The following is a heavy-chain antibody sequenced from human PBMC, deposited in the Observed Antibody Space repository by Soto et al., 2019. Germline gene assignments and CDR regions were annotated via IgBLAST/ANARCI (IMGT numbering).Heavy chain of an antibody. CDR2: TNAGNGNT. CDR1: GYTFTSYA. J-gene: IGHJ6*02. CDR3: ARDPSYYGMDV. Sequence: ASAKVSCKASGYTFTSYAMHCVRQAPGQRLGWMGWTNAGNGNTKYSQKFQGRVTITRDTSASTAYMELSSLRSEDTAVYYCARDPSYYGMDVWGQGTTVTVSS. V-gene: IGHV1-3*01.